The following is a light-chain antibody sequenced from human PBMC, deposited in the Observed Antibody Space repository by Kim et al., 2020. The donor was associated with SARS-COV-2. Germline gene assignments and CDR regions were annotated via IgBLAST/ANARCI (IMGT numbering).Light chain of an antibody. CDR1: ELAGKY. J-gene: IGLJ2*01. CDR3: QAWDSTTAV. V-gene: IGLV3-1*01. CDR2: QDN. Sequence: VSPGQTASISCSGDELAGKYACWYQQKPGQSPILLIYQDNKRPSGIPERFSGSSSVNSATLTIRETQAVDEADYYCQAWDSTTAVFGAGTQLTVL.